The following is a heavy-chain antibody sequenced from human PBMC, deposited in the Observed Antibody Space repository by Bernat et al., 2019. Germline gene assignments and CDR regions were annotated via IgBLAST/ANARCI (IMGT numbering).Heavy chain of an antibody. CDR1: GGTFSSYA. CDR3: AGRTTAVTGYLDY. Sequence: QVQLVQSGAEVKKPGSSVKVSCNASGGTFSSYAINWVRQAPGQGLEWMGRVIPILDITNYAQKFKGRVTISADKSTSTAYMELSSLRSEDTAVYYCAGRTTAVTGYLDYWGQGTLVTVSS. V-gene: IGHV1-69*04. D-gene: IGHD4-23*01. CDR2: VIPILDIT. J-gene: IGHJ4*02.